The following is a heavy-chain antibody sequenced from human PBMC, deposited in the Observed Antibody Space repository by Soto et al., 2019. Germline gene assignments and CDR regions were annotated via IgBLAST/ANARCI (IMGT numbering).Heavy chain of an antibody. D-gene: IGHD2-2*01. CDR1: GLTFSSYA. J-gene: IGHJ4*02. V-gene: IGHV3-23*01. CDR3: AKVRVGCSSTSCYGFDY. Sequence: EVQLLESGGGLVQPGGSLRPSGAASGLTFSSYAMSWVRQAPGKGLEWVSAISGSGGSTYYADSVKGRFTISRDNSKNTLYLQMNSLRAEDTAVYYCAKVRVGCSSTSCYGFDYWGQGTLVTVSS. CDR2: ISGSGGST.